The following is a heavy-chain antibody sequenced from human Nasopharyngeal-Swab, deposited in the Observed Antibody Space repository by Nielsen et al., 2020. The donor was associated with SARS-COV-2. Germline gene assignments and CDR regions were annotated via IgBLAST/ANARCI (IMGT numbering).Heavy chain of an antibody. Sequence: SVKVSCKASGGTFSSYAISWVRQAPGQGLEWMGGIIPIFGTANYAQKFQGRVTITADESTSTAYMELSSLRAEDTAVYYCARATTVIRHYYYYYYMDVWGKGTTVTVSS. CDR2: IIPIFGTA. D-gene: IGHD4-17*01. J-gene: IGHJ6*03. CDR3: ARATTVIRHYYYYYYMDV. V-gene: IGHV1-69*13. CDR1: GGTFSSYA.